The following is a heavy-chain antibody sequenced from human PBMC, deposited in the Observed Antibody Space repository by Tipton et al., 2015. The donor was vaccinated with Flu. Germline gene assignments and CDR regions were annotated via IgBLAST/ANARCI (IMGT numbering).Heavy chain of an antibody. CDR1: GGSISSSSYY. CDR3: ARTKLELHQVD. CDR2: IYYSGST. D-gene: IGHD1-7*01. J-gene: IGHJ4*02. V-gene: IGHV4-39*01. Sequence: LRLSCTVSGGSISSSSYYWGWIRQPPGKGLEWIGSIYYSGSTYYNPSLKSRVTISVDTSKNQFSLKLSSVTAADTAVYYCARTKLELHQVDWGQGTLVTVSS.